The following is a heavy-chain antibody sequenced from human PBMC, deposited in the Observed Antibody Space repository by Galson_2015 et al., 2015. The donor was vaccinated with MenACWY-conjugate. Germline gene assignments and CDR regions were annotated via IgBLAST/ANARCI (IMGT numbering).Heavy chain of an antibody. CDR2: ISGSGGST. CDR1: GFTFSSYA. J-gene: IGHJ4*02. CDR3: AKGIEYSSSGYFDY. D-gene: IGHD6-6*01. V-gene: IGHV3-23*01. Sequence: SLRLSCAASGFTFSSYAMSWVRQAPGKGLEWVSAISGSGGSTYYADSVKGRFTIPRDNSKNTLYLQMNSLRAEDTAVYYCAKGIEYSSSGYFDYWGQGTLVTVSS.